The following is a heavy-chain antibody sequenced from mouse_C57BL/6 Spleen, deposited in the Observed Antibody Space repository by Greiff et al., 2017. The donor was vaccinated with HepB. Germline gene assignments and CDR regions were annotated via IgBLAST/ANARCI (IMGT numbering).Heavy chain of an antibody. CDR2: ISSGSSTI. V-gene: IGHV5-17*01. CDR3: ARTNYYAMDY. CDR1: GFTFSDYG. Sequence: DVMLVESGGGLVKPGGSLKLSCAASGFTFSDYGMHWVRQAPEKGLEWFAYISSGSSTIYYADTVKGRFTISRENAKNTLFLQMTSLRSEDTAMYYCARTNYYAMDYWGKGTSVTVSS. J-gene: IGHJ4*01.